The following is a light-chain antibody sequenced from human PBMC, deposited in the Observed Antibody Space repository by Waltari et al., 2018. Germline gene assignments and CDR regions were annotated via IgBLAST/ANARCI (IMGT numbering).Light chain of an antibody. CDR1: STDVGGYDY. Sequence: QSALTPPASVSGSPRQSLTLSCTGTSTDVGGYDYVSWYQQHPGKAPRLMIFDVSKRPSGVSNRFSGSKSGNTASLSISGLQAEDEADYYCSSYTSSTTSYVFGTGTKVTVL. J-gene: IGLJ1*01. CDR2: DVS. CDR3: SSYTSSTTSYV. V-gene: IGLV2-14*01.